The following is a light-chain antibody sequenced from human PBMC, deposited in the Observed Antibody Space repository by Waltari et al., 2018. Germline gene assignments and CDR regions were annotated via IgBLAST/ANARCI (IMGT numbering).Light chain of an antibody. CDR1: QSITNW. CDR3: QQYHSYALT. V-gene: IGKV1-5*03. Sequence: DIQMTQSPSTLSASVGVRVTITCRASQSITNWLAWYQQRPGKVPKLLIYRASSLASGVPSRFSCSGSGTQFTLTINSLQPDDSATYYCQQYHSYALTFGGGTNVEIK. CDR2: RAS. J-gene: IGKJ4*01.